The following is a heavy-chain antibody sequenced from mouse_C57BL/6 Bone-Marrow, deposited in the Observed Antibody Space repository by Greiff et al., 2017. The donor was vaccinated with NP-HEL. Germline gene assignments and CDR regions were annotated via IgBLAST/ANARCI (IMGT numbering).Heavy chain of an antibody. Sequence: EVKLVESGGGLVQPGGSLKLSCAASGFTFSDYGMAWVRQAPRKGPEWVAFISNLAYSIYYADTVTGRFTISRENAKNTLYLEMSSLRSEDTAMYYCARLYDYEGFAYWGQGTLVTVSA. V-gene: IGHV5-15*01. CDR3: ARLYDYEGFAY. CDR2: ISNLAYSI. J-gene: IGHJ3*01. CDR1: GFTFSDYG. D-gene: IGHD2-4*01.